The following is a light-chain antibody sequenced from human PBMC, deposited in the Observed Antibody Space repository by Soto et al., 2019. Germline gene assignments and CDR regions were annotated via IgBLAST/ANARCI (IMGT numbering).Light chain of an antibody. V-gene: IGKV3-15*01. CDR1: QSVGSN. Sequence: IQMTQSPATLSVSPGERVTLSCRARQSVGSNLAWYQQHPGQPPRLLIYGISTRATGIPARFSGSGSGTELSLTISSLQSEDFAVYYCQQYSKWPITFGQGTRLEIK. J-gene: IGKJ5*01. CDR2: GIS. CDR3: QQYSKWPIT.